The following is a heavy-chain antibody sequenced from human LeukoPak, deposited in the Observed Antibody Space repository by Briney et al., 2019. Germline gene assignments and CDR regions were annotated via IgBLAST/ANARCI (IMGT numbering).Heavy chain of an antibody. Sequence: SETLSLTCAVYGGSFSGYYWSWIRQPPGKGLEGIGEINHSGGTNYNPSLKSRVTISVDTSKNQFSLKLSSVTAADTAVYYCARGWIYCSSTSCAPWNYFDYWGQGTLVPVSS. J-gene: IGHJ4*02. CDR3: ARGWIYCSSTSCAPWNYFDY. D-gene: IGHD2-2*01. CDR2: INHSGGT. CDR1: GGSFSGYY. V-gene: IGHV4-34*01.